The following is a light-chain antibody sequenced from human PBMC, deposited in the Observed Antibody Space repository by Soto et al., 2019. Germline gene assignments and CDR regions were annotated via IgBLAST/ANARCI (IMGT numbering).Light chain of an antibody. V-gene: IGKV3-20*01. CDR2: GAS. CDR1: QSVRNNY. CDR3: QQYGRSGT. J-gene: IGKJ1*01. Sequence: ENVLTQTQRTPSLSPRERAPLSRRASQSVRNNYLAWYQQKPGQAPRLLIYGASNRATGIPDRFSGSGSGTDFTLTISRLEPEDFAVYYCQQYGRSGTFGQGSKVDI.